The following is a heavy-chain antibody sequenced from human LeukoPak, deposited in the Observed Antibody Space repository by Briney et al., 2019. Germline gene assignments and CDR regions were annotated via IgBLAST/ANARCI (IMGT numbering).Heavy chain of an antibody. V-gene: IGHV4-31*03. D-gene: IGHD4-17*01. CDR3: ARELRRWRYFDY. J-gene: IGHJ4*02. Sequence: SQTLSLTCTVSGGSISSGGYYWSWIRQHPGKGLEWIGYIYYSGSTYYNPSLKSRVTISVDTSKNQFSLKLGSVTAADTAVYYCARELRRWRYFDYWGQGTLVTVSS. CDR1: GGSISSGGYY. CDR2: IYYSGST.